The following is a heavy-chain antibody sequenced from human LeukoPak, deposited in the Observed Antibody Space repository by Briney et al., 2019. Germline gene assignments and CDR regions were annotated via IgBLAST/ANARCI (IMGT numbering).Heavy chain of an antibody. D-gene: IGHD1-26*01. CDR1: GFTFTSYW. J-gene: IGHJ4*02. V-gene: IGHV3-74*01. Sequence: PGGSLRLSCAASGFTFTSYWMHWVRQAPGKGLVWVSRINSDGGSTNYADSVKGRFTISRDNAKNTLFLQMNSLRAEDTAVYYCARAQVGATPPYVDYWGQGTPVTVSS. CDR2: INSDGGST. CDR3: ARAQVGATPPYVDY.